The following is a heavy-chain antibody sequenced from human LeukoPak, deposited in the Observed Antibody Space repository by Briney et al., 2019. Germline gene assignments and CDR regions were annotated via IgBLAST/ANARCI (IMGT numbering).Heavy chain of an antibody. CDR2: ISYDGSNK. D-gene: IGHD3-10*01. V-gene: IGHV3-30*04. CDR1: GFTFSSYA. CDR3: ARDHVGSGSELDY. Sequence: PGGSLRLSCAASGFTFSSYAMHWVRQAPGKGLEWVAVISYDGSNKYYADSVKGRFTISRDNSKNTLYLQMNSLRAEDTAVYYCARDHVGSGSELDYWGQGTLVTVSS. J-gene: IGHJ4*02.